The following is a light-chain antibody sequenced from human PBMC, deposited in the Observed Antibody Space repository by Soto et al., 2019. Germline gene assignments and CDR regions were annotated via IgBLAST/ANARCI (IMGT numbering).Light chain of an antibody. CDR2: RND. V-gene: IGLV1-47*01. CDR1: ISNIGNN. J-gene: IGLJ1*01. Sequence: QSVLTQPSSVSGTPGQGVTISCSGSISNIGNNLYWFQQLPGTAPKVLSNRNDQRPSGVPDRFSGSKSGTSAYLAISGLRFEDEADYYCAAWDDTVRSYVFGTGTKLTVL. CDR3: AAWDDTVRSYV.